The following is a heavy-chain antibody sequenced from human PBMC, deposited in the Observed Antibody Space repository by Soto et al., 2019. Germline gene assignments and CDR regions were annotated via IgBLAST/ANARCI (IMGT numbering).Heavy chain of an antibody. J-gene: IGHJ4*03. CDR2: IHYGGKS. D-gene: IGHD1-1*01. CDR1: GDSMKSGYY. CDR3: ARDDPWGVREQLMKGAFDY. Sequence: PSETLSLTCAVSGDSMKSGYYWGWIRQPPGKGLEWIASIHYGGKSFYNPALANRVTTAVDTSKNQISLTLRSVTAADTAVYFCARDDPWGVREQLMKGAFDYWGQGALVTVSS. V-gene: IGHV4-38-2*02.